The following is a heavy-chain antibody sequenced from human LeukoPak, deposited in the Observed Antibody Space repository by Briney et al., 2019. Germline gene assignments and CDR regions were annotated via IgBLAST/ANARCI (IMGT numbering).Heavy chain of an antibody. CDR2: ISWDGGST. CDR1: GFTFDDYA. V-gene: IGHV3-43D*03. CDR3: AKDESRDTKPTGY. Sequence: GGSLRLSCAASGFTFDDYAMHWVRQAPGKGLEWVSLISWDGGSTYYADSVKGRFTISRDNSKNSLCLQMNSLRAEDTALYYCAKDESRDTKPTGYWGQGTLVTVSS. J-gene: IGHJ4*02. D-gene: IGHD6-13*01.